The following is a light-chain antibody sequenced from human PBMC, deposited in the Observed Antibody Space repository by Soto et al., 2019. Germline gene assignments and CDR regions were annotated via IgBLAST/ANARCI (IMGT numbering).Light chain of an antibody. V-gene: IGLV2-23*02. J-gene: IGLJ1*01. Sequence: QSALTQPASVSGSPGQSITISCTGTSNDVGIYNLVSWYQQHPGKAPKLVIYEVFRRPSGVSDRFSGSKSGNAASLTISGLQAEDEAGYYCCSYAGSNTYVFRTGTKVTVL. CDR3: CSYAGSNTYV. CDR1: SNDVGIYNL. CDR2: EVF.